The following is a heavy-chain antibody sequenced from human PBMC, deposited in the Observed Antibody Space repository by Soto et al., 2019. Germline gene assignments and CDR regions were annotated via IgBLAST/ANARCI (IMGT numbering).Heavy chain of an antibody. Sequence: QVPLVQSGAEVKKPGASVKVSCKASGYTFTSYDINWVRQATGQGLEWMGWMNPNSGNTGYAQTFQGRVTMTMNTSISTAYMEMSSLRSEETAVYYCARGVIVVVPAALIYYYYYYMDVWGKGTTVTVSS. V-gene: IGHV1-8*01. J-gene: IGHJ6*03. CDR1: GYTFTSYD. CDR3: ARGVIVVVPAALIYYYYYYMDV. CDR2: MNPNSGNT. D-gene: IGHD2-2*01.